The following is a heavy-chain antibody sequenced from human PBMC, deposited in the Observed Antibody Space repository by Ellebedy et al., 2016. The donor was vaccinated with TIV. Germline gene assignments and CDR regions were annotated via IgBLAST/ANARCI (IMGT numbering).Heavy chain of an antibody. CDR2: IYAGGTT. V-gene: IGHV3-53*01. J-gene: IGHJ4*02. Sequence: GESLKISCAASGFSVTNNYMSWVRQAPGQGLEWVSLIYAGGTTNYADSVKGRFTISRDTSNNTVHLEMNSLRAEDTAIYYCARVDILRWYYVDSWGQGTLVTVSS. CDR3: ARVDILRWYYVDS. CDR1: GFSVTNNY. D-gene: IGHD3-9*01.